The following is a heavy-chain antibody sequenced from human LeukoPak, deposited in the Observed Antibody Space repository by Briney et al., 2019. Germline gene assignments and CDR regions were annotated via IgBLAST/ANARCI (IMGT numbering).Heavy chain of an antibody. D-gene: IGHD3-10*01. V-gene: IGHV4-61*02. J-gene: IGHJ5*02. Sequence: SETLSLTCTVSGGFISSGSYYWSWIRQPAGKGLEWIGRFYISGSTNYNPSLKSRVTISVDTSKNQFSLKLSSVTAADTAVYYCARHQRAYYYGSGSYYKFDPWGQGTLVTVSS. CDR2: FYISGST. CDR1: GGFISSGSYY. CDR3: ARHQRAYYYGSGSYYKFDP.